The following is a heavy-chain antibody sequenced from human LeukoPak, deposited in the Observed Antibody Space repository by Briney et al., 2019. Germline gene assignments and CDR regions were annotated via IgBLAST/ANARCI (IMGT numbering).Heavy chain of an antibody. D-gene: IGHD1-26*01. CDR3: ASGGGSYGGFQH. CDR2: IIPIFGTA. V-gene: IGHV1-69*13. Sequence: SVKVSCKASGGTFSSYAISWVRQAPGQGLEWMGGIIPIFGTANYAQRFQGRVTITADESTSTAYMELSSLRSEDTAVYYCASGGGSYGGFQHWGQGTLVTVSS. CDR1: GGTFSSYA. J-gene: IGHJ1*01.